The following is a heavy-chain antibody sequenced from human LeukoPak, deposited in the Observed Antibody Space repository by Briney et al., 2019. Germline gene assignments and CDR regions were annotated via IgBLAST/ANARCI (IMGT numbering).Heavy chain of an antibody. V-gene: IGHV4-59*01. CDR2: IFYGGRT. CDR3: ARLATTSRGYYFDY. CDR1: GGSISSYY. D-gene: IGHD5-24*01. J-gene: IGHJ4*02. Sequence: SETLSLTCTVPGGSISSYYWSWIRQPPGKGLEWIGYIFYGGRTNYNPSLKSRVTISADTSKNQFSVKVTSVTAADTAVYYCARLATTSRGYYFDYWGQGTLVTVSS.